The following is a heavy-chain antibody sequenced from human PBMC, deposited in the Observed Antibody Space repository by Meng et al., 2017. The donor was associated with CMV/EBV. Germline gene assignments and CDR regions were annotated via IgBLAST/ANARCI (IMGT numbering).Heavy chain of an antibody. CDR1: GFTFRSYA. J-gene: IGHJ5*02. CDR2: ISYDGSNK. V-gene: IGHV3-30-3*01. Sequence: QVRLVGSGGGVVQPGRSLRLSCAASGFTFRSYAMHWVRQAPGKGLEWVAVISYDGSNKYYADSVKGRFTISRDNSKNTLYLQMNSLRAEDTAVYYCAPGWFDPWGQGTLVTVSS. CDR3: APGWFDP.